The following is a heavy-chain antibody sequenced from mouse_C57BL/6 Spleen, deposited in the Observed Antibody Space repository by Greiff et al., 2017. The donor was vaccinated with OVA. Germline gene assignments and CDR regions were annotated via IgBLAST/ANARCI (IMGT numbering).Heavy chain of an antibody. J-gene: IGHJ4*01. D-gene: IGHD2-4*01. CDR3: TGSTDDYDRDYYAMDY. Sequence: EVKVEESGGGLVQPGGSMKLSCVASGFTFSNYWMNWVRQSPEKGLEWVAQIRLKSNNYATHYAESVKGRFTISIDDSKSSVYLQMNNLRAEDTGIYYCTGSTDDYDRDYYAMDYWGQGTSVTVSS. CDR1: GFTFSNYW. CDR2: IRLKSNNYAT. V-gene: IGHV6-3*01.